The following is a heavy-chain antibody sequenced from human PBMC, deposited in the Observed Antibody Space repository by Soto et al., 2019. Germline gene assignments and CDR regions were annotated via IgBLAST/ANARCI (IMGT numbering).Heavy chain of an antibody. J-gene: IGHJ4*02. CDR2: INPSTLVT. Sequence: QVQLVQSGAEVKKPGASVKVSCKASGYTLTHYYMHWVRQAPGQGPEWVGVINPSTLVTSYAQKFPGRVTMIRDTTTRTVYTALADQISEDAGIYYCAGNCKSYDYCDFDTGGQGTLIAVSS. CDR1: GYTLTHYY. D-gene: IGHD5-12*01. V-gene: IGHV1-46*01. CDR3: AGNCKSYDYCDFDT.